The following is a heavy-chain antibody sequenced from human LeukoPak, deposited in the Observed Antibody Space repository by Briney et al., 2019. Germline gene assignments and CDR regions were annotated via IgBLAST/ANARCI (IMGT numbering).Heavy chain of an antibody. V-gene: IGHV3-23*01. CDR1: GFTFSSYG. CDR3: ARERRIQLWWEYYFDY. D-gene: IGHD5-18*01. Sequence: GGSLRLSCAASGFTFSSYGMSWVRQAPGKGLEWVSAISGSGGSTYYADSVKGRFTISRDNSKNTLYLQMNSLRAEDTAVYYCARERRIQLWWEYYFDYWGQGTLVTVSS. J-gene: IGHJ4*02. CDR2: ISGSGGST.